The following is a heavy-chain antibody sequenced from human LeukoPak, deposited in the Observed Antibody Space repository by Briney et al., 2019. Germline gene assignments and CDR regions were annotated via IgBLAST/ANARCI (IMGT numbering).Heavy chain of an antibody. J-gene: IGHJ4*02. CDR3: ARESFYHGSGSYYKRGYYFDY. CDR2: IKQDGSEK. V-gene: IGHV3-7*01. D-gene: IGHD3-10*01. Sequence: GGSLRLSCAASGFTFSSYWMSWVRQAPGKGLEWVANIKQDGSEKYYVDSVKGRFTISRDNAKNSLFLQMNSLRAEDTAVYYCARESFYHGSGSYYKRGYYFDYWGQGTLVTVSS. CDR1: GFTFSSYW.